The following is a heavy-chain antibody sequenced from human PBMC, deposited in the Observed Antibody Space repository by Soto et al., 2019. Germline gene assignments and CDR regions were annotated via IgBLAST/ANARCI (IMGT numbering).Heavy chain of an antibody. CDR1: GGSISSSSYY. CDR3: ARRRGTTGTPFDI. CDR2: IYYSGST. V-gene: IGHV4-39*01. Sequence: SETLSLTCTVSGGSISSSSYYWGWIRQPPGKGLEWIGSIYYSGSTYYNPSLKSRVTISVDTSKNQFSLKLSSVTAADTAVYYCARRRGTTGTPFDIWGQGTMVTVSS. J-gene: IGHJ3*02. D-gene: IGHD1-1*01.